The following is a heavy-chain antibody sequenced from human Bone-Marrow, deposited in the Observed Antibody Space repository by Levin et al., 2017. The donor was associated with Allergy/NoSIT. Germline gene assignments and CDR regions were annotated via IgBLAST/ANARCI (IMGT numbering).Heavy chain of an antibody. D-gene: IGHD3-22*01. CDR2: IYHSGST. J-gene: IGHJ6*02. CDR3: ARGPYYYDSSGYYYADYYYGMDV. Sequence: SQTLSLTCAVSGGSISSGGYSWSWIRQPPGQGLEWIGYIYHSGSTYYNPSLKSRVTISVDRSKNQFSLKLSSVTAADTAVYYCARGPYYYDSSGYYYADYYYGMDVWGQGTTVTVSS. CDR1: GGSISSGGYS. V-gene: IGHV4-30-2*01.